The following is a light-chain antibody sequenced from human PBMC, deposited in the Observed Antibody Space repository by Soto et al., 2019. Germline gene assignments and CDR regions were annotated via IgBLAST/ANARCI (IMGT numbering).Light chain of an antibody. Sequence: QSALTQPASVSGSPGQSIAISCTGTSSDVGGYNYVSWYQQHPGKAPKLMIHEVSNRPSGISDRFSGSKSGNTASLTISGLQADDEADYYCSSHTSYSTRVFGTGTNHRP. J-gene: IGLJ1*01. CDR2: EVS. CDR1: SSDVGGYNY. V-gene: IGLV2-14*01. CDR3: SSHTSYSTRV.